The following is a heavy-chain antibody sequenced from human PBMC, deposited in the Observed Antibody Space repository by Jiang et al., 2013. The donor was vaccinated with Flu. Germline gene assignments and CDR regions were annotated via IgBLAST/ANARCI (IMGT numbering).Heavy chain of an antibody. CDR3: AHRHQALEMATSMRFDY. CDR1: GFSLSTSGVH. J-gene: IGHJ4*02. D-gene: IGHD5-24*01. CDR2: FIGLMKR. V-gene: IGHV2-5*01. Sequence: KPTQTLTLTCTFSGFSLSTSGVHVGWIRQPQERPWSGLHSFIGLMKRATAPSLKSRLTITKDTSKNQVVLKMTNMDPVDTATYYCAHRHQALEMATSMRFDYWGQGTLVTVSS.